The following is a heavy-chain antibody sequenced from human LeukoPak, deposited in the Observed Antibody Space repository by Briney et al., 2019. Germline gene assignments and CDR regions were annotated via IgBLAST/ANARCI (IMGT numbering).Heavy chain of an antibody. J-gene: IGHJ4*02. Sequence: PSETLSLTCTVSGGSISSYYWSWIRQPPGKGLEWIAYISNIGSINYNPSLKSRVTISLDTSKNQFSLKLSSVTAADTAVYYCAGHHPRNTVDFWGQGTLVTVSS. D-gene: IGHD2/OR15-2a*01. CDR2: ISNIGSI. V-gene: IGHV4-59*08. CDR3: AGHHPRNTVDF. CDR1: GGSISSYY.